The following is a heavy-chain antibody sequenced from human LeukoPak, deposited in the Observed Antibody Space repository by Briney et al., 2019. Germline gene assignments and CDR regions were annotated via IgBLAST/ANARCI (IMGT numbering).Heavy chain of an antibody. V-gene: IGHV1-24*01. J-gene: IGHJ4*02. CDR2: YDPEGDET. Sequence: ASVKVSCKIIGHSLADLPMHWVRQAPGEGLEWMGGYDPEGDETIYPQRFQGRVTMTEDTSKDIAYMEVTSLRSEDTAVYYCATDLSGYSNGYALDSWGQGTLVTVSS. CDR3: ATDLSGYSNGYALDS. CDR1: GHSLADLP. D-gene: IGHD5-18*01.